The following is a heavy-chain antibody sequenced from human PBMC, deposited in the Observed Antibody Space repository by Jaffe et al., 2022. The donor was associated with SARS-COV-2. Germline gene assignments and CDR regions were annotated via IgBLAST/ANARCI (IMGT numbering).Heavy chain of an antibody. V-gene: IGHV4-61*02. CDR2: IYTSGST. CDR1: GGSISSGSYY. CDR3: ASSPLTSLPPRLGPLFDP. D-gene: IGHD2-15*01. Sequence: QVQLQESGPGLVKPSQTLSLTCTVSGGSISSGSYYWSWIRQPAGKGLEWIGRIYTSGSTNYNPSLKSRVTISVDTSKNQFSLKLSSVTAADTAVYYCASSPLTSLPPRLGPLFDPWGQGTLVTVSS. J-gene: IGHJ5*02.